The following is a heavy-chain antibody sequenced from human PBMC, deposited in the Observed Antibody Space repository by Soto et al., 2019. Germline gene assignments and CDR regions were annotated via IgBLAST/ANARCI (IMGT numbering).Heavy chain of an antibody. CDR2: IKQDGSEK. CDR1: GFTFSSYW. J-gene: IGHJ3*02. V-gene: IGHV3-7*01. CDR3: ARERTGIHDAFDI. Sequence: GGSLRLSCAASGFTFSSYWMIWVSQAPGKGLEWVANIKQDGSEKYYVDSVKGRFTISRDNAKNSLYLQMNSLRAEDTAVYYYARERTGIHDAFDIWGQGTMVTVSS. D-gene: IGHD6-13*01.